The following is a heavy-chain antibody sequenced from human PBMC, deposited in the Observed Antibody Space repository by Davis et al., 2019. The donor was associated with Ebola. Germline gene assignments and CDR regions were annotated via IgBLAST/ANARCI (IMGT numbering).Heavy chain of an antibody. V-gene: IGHV4-59*01. J-gene: IGHJ4*02. CDR2: IFYNGIT. D-gene: IGHD5-18*01. Sequence: SETLSLTCNVSGGSISFYYWNWFRQAPGKGLEWIGDIFYNGITNYNPSLKSRLTISIDTSTNQFSLKLRSVTAADTAMYYCARANTGMVPPEIDSWGQGTKVTVSS. CDR1: GGSISFYY. CDR3: ARANTGMVPPEIDS.